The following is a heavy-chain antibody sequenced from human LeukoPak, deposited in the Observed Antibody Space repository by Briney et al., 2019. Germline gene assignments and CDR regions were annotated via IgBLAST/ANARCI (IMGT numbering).Heavy chain of an antibody. CDR3: ARGGNYYGSGPHNWFDP. Sequence: PSETLSLTCNVSGGSISGYHWSWIRQPPGKGLEWLGYIYYSGSSNYNPSLKSRVTISIDTSKSQFSLKLNSVTAADTAVYYCARGGNYYGSGPHNWFDPWGQGTRVTVSS. D-gene: IGHD3-10*01. CDR1: GGSISGYH. V-gene: IGHV4-59*12. J-gene: IGHJ5*02. CDR2: IYYSGSS.